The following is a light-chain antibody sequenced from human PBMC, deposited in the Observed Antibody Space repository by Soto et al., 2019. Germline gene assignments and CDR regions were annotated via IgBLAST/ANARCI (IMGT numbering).Light chain of an antibody. CDR1: QTISSW. CDR2: DAS. V-gene: IGKV1-5*01. Sequence: DIQMTQSPSTLSGSVGDRVTITCRASQTISSWLAWYQQKPGKAPKLLNYDASSLESGVPSRFSGSGSGTEFTLTITSLQPDDFATYYCQQYHSYSWTFGQGTKVDIK. CDR3: QQYHSYSWT. J-gene: IGKJ1*01.